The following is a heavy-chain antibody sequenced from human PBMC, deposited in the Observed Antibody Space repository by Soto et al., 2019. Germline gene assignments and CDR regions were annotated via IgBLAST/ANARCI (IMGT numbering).Heavy chain of an antibody. J-gene: IGHJ6*02. CDR1: GASISSYY. CDR3: ARAAYGSGSYYAPYYYYAMDV. V-gene: IGHV4-59*12. CDR2: ILYTGNT. Sequence: QVQLQESGPGLVKPSETLALTCTVSGASISSYYWSWIRQPPGKGLVWLWYILYTGNTNCSPSLKSRVTMSVDTSKNQVSLKLSAVTAADTAVYFCARAAYGSGSYYAPYYYYAMDVWGQGTTVTVSS. D-gene: IGHD3-10*01.